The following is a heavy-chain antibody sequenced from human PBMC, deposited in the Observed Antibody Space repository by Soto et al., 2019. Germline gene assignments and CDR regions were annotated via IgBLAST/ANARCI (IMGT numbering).Heavy chain of an antibody. D-gene: IGHD3-3*01. CDR1: GGSITSGDHY. Sequence: SETLSLTCTVSGGSITSGDHYWNWIRQPPGKGLEWIGYIYYNGRTYYNPPLKSRVSISVDTPKNQFSLKLSSLTAADTAVYYCARDQSGYRADYGLDVWGQGTTVTVSS. CDR2: IYYNGRT. V-gene: IGHV4-30-4*01. J-gene: IGHJ6*02. CDR3: ARDQSGYRADYGLDV.